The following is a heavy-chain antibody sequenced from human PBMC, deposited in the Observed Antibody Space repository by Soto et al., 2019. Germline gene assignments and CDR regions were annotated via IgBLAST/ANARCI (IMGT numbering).Heavy chain of an antibody. J-gene: IGHJ4*02. CDR3: ARDSPSGEGFDL. D-gene: IGHD7-27*01. CDR1: GFTFSSYG. V-gene: IGHV3-33*01. Sequence: QVQLVESGGGVVQPGRSLRLSCAASGFTFSSYGMHWVRQAPGKGLEWMAVIWYDGNSKDYGDSVRGRFTVSRDNSKNTLYLQMDSLRAEDTAVYYCARDSPSGEGFDLWGQGTLVTVSS. CDR2: IWYDGNSK.